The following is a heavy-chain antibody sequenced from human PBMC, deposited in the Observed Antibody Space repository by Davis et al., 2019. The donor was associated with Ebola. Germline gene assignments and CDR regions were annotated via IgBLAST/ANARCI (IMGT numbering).Heavy chain of an antibody. CDR3: ARALRVVVPDRPYGMDV. CDR2: IYYSGST. D-gene: IGHD2-2*01. V-gene: IGHV4-39*07. CDR1: GGSISSSSYY. Sequence: PSETLSLTCTVSGGSISSSSYYWGWIRQPPGKGLEWIGSIYYSGSTYYNPSLKSRVTISVDTSKNQFSLKLSSVTAADTAVYYCARALRVVVPDRPYGMDVWGQGTTVTVSS. J-gene: IGHJ6*02.